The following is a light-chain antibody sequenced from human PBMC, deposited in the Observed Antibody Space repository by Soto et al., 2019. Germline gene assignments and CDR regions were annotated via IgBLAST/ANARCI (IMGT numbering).Light chain of an antibody. CDR3: QQYNNWPRK. V-gene: IGKV3-15*01. Sequence: EIVMTQSPATLSVSPGERATLSCRASQSVSSNLAWYQQKPGQAPRLLIYGASTRDTGIPARFSGSGSGTEFTLTISSLQAEDFAVSYCQQYNNWPRKFGQGKTVASK. CDR2: GAS. J-gene: IGKJ1*01. CDR1: QSVSSN.